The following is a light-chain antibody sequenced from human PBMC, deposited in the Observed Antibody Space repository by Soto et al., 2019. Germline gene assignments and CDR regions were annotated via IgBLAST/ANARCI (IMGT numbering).Light chain of an antibody. CDR3: QQRSNWWT. J-gene: IGKJ1*01. Sequence: ELVLTQSPGTLSLSPGERAPLSCRASQSVSSSYLAWYQQKPGQAPRLLIYDASNRATGIPARFSGSGSGTDFTLTISSLEPEDFAVYYCQQRSNWWTFGQGTKVDIK. CDR2: DAS. CDR1: QSVSSSY. V-gene: IGKV3-11*01.